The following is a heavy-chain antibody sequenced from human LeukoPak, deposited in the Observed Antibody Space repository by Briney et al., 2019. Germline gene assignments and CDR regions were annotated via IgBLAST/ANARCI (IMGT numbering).Heavy chain of an antibody. V-gene: IGHV4-59*01. CDR3: AKGAYSSGWYERVY. Sequence: SETLSLTCTVSGGSISSYYWSWIRQPPGKGLEWIGYIYNSGSTSYNPSLKSRVTISVDTSKNQFSLKLTSVTAADTAVYYCAKGAYSSGWYERVYWGQGTLVTVSS. CDR2: IYNSGST. CDR1: GGSISSYY. J-gene: IGHJ4*02. D-gene: IGHD6-19*01.